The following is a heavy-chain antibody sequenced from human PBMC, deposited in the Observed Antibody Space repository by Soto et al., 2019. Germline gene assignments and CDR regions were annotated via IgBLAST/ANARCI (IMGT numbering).Heavy chain of an antibody. V-gene: IGHV4-61*01. J-gene: IGHJ4*02. CDR3: ARDRVGGGWLVVASD. Sequence: SETLSLTCTVSGGSVSSGSYYWSWIRQPPGKGLEWIGYIYYSGSTKYNPSLKSRVTISVDTSKNQFSLKLSSVTAADTAVHYCARDRVGGGWLVVASDWGQGTLVTVSS. CDR1: GGSVSSGSYY. D-gene: IGHD6-19*01. CDR2: IYYSGST.